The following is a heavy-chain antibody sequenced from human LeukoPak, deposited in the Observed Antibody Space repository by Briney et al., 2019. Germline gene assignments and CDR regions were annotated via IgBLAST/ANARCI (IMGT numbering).Heavy chain of an antibody. J-gene: IGHJ4*02. Sequence: ASVKVSCKASGYTFTSYGISWVRQAPGQGLEWMGWINPNSGGTNYAQKFQGRVTMTRDTSISTAYMELSRLRSDDTAVYYCARGDGRYCSSTSCPYDYWGQGTLVTVSS. CDR1: GYTFTSYG. CDR3: ARGDGRYCSSTSCPYDY. D-gene: IGHD2-2*01. V-gene: IGHV1-2*02. CDR2: INPNSGGT.